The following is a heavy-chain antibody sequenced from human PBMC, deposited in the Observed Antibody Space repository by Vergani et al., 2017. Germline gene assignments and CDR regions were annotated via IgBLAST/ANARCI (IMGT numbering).Heavy chain of an antibody. CDR3: ARDLAYCHEGSCAL. V-gene: IGHV3-30*02. CDR1: GFTFNRYG. Sequence: QVQLVQSGGGVVQPGGSLRLSCVASGFTFNRYGMQWVRQAPGKGLEWVAYVLFDGSNEYYADSVKGRFIVSRDNSNDALYPQMNSLRTDDTAGYYCARDLAYCHEGSCALWGQGSVVTVSS. D-gene: IGHD2-15*01. CDR2: VLFDGSNE. J-gene: IGHJ4*02.